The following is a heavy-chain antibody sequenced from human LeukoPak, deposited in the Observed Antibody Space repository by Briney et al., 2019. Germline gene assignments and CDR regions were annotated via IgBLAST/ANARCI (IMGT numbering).Heavy chain of an antibody. CDR3: ARDGSTYTNRWYQAFDI. D-gene: IGHD6-13*01. V-gene: IGHV3-33*01. CDR2: IWHDGGNK. CDR1: GLTFSTYG. Sequence: GGSLRLSCEASGLTFSTYGMHWVRQAPGKGLEWVAVIWHDGGNKYYADSVKGRVTISRDNSKNTVYLQMNSLRVEVTAVYYCARDGSTYTNRWYQAFDIWGQGTMVTVSS. J-gene: IGHJ3*02.